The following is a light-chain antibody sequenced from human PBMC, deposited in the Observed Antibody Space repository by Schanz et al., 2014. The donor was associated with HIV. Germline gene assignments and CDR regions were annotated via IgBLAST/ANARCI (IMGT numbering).Light chain of an antibody. CDR2: GAS. CDR1: QSFTSKY. CDR3: QQRSNWPLT. J-gene: IGKJ4*01. V-gene: IGKV3D-20*02. Sequence: EIVLTQSPGTLSLSPGERATLSCRASQSFTSKYLAWYQQKPGQAPRLLIYGASTRATGIPDRFSGSGSGTDFTLTISSLEPEDFAVYYCQQRSNWPLTFGGGTKVEIK.